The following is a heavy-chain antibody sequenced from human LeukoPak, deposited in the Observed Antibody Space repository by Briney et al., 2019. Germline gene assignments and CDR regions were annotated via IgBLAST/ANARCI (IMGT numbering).Heavy chain of an antibody. V-gene: IGHV1-2*06. CDR3: AREDSSWFYPNFDY. Sequence: ASVKVSCKASGYTFTGYYMHWVRQAPGQGLEWMGRINPNSGGTNYAQKFQGRVTMTRDTSISTAYMELSRLRSDDTAVYYCAREDSSWFYPNFDYWGQGTLVTVSS. D-gene: IGHD6-13*01. J-gene: IGHJ4*02. CDR1: GYTFTGYY. CDR2: INPNSGGT.